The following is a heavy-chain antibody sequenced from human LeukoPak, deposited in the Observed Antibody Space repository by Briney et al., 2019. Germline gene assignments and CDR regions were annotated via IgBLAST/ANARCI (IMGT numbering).Heavy chain of an antibody. CDR1: GYTFTGYY. D-gene: IGHD5-18*01. J-gene: IGHJ4*02. Sequence: ASVKVSCKASGYTFTGYYMHWVRQAPGQGLEWMGWINPNSGGTNYAQKFQGRVTMTRDTSISTAYMELSRLRSDDTAVYYCAREFDTAMVTCPDYWGQGTLVTVSS. CDR2: INPNSGGT. V-gene: IGHV1-2*02. CDR3: AREFDTAMVTCPDY.